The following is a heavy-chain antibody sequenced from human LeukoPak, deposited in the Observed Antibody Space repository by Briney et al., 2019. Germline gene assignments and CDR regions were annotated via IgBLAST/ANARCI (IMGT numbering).Heavy chain of an antibody. Sequence: ASVKVSCKASGCTFTNNYLHWVRQAPGQGLEWMGMIYPRDGSTSYAQNFQGRVTVTRDTSTTTVHMELSGLRSEDTAVYYCARDQEGFDYWGQGTLVTVSS. J-gene: IGHJ4*02. CDR2: IYPRDGST. CDR3: ARDQEGFDY. CDR1: GCTFTNNY. V-gene: IGHV1-46*01.